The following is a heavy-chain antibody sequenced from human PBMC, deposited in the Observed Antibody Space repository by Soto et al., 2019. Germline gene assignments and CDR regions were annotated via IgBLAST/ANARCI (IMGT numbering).Heavy chain of an antibody. CDR2: IYYSGST. J-gene: IGHJ1*01. CDR1: GGSISSGGYY. CDR3: ERDDYGDYPEYFQH. V-gene: IGHV4-31*02. Sequence: PSETLSLTCTVSGGSISSGGYYWSWIRQHPGKGLEWIGYIYYSGSTYYNPSLKSRVTISVDTSKNQFSLKLSSVTAADTAVYYCERDDYGDYPEYFQHWGQGTLVTVSS. D-gene: IGHD4-17*01.